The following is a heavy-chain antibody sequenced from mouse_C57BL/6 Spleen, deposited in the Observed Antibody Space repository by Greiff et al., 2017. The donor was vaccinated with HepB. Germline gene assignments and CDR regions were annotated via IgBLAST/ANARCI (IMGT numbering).Heavy chain of an antibody. CDR3: ASSSYDYAMDY. V-gene: IGHV5-17*01. Sequence: EVQLVESGGGLVKPGGSLKLSCAASGFTFSDYGMHWVRQAPEKGLEWVAYISSGSSTIYYADTVKGRFTISRDNAKNTLFLQMTSLRSEDTAMYYCASSSYDYAMDYWGQGTSVTVSS. D-gene: IGHD1-1*01. CDR1: GFTFSDYG. CDR2: ISSGSSTI. J-gene: IGHJ4*01.